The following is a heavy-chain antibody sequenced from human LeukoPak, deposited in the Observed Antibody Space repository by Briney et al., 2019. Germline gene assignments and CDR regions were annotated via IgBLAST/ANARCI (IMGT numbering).Heavy chain of an antibody. CDR3: ARQRGYSYGASLDY. J-gene: IGHJ4*02. CDR1: GRSISSYY. V-gene: IGHV4-59*08. CDR2: ISDSGST. D-gene: IGHD5-18*01. Sequence: SETLSLTCTVSGRSISSYYWSWIRPPPGKGLEWVGYISDSGSTNYNSSLKSRVTISVDTSRNQFSLKLSSVPAADTAVYYCARQRGYSYGASLDYWGQGTLVTVSS.